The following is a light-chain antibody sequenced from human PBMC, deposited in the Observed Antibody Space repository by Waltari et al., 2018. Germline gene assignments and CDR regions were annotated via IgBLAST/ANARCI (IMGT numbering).Light chain of an antibody. CDR1: SSDIGGYDY. V-gene: IGLV2-14*03. CDR2: DII. CDR3: SSYAPSSTV. J-gene: IGLJ2*01. Sequence: QSALTQPASVSGSPGQSITISCTGTSSDIGGYDYVSWYQQHPGKAPKLMIYDIIKRPSGVCDRFSGSKSGNTASLPISGLQAEDEADYYCSSYAPSSTVFGGGTKLTVL.